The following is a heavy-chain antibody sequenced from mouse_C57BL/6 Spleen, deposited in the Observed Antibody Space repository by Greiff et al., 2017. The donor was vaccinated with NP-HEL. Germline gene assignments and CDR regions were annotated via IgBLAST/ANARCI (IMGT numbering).Heavy chain of an antibody. D-gene: IGHD2-5*01. Sequence: QVQLKQPGAELVKPGASVKLSCKASGYTFTSYWMHWVKQRPGQGLEWIGMIHPNSGSTNYNEKFKSKATLTVDKSSSTAYMQLSSLTSEDSAVYYCARRGSTIVNPFDYWGQGTTLTVSS. CDR2: IHPNSGST. V-gene: IGHV1-64*01. CDR3: ARRGSTIVNPFDY. CDR1: GYTFTSYW. J-gene: IGHJ2*01.